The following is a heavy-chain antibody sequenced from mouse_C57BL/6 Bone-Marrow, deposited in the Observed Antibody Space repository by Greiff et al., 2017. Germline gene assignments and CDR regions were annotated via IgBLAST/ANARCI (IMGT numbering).Heavy chain of an antibody. CDR3: ARYTVGDFDY. D-gene: IGHD1-1*01. Sequence: QVQLQQSGAELVKPGASVKMSCKASGYTFTSYWITWVKQRPGQGLEWIGEIYPGSGSTNYNEKFKSKATLTVDTSSSTAYMQLSSLTSEDSAVYYCARYTVGDFDYWGQGTTLTVSS. CDR2: IYPGSGST. V-gene: IGHV1-55*01. J-gene: IGHJ2*01. CDR1: GYTFTSYW.